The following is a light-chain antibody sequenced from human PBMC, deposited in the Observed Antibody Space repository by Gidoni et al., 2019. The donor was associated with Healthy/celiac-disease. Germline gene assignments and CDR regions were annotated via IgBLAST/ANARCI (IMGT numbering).Light chain of an antibody. CDR3: QQRSNWPLT. CDR1: QSVSSY. Sequence: ESVLTQSPATLSLSPGERATLSCSASQSVSSYLAWYQQKPGQAPRLLIYDASNRATGIPARFSGSGSGTDFTLTISSLEPEDFAVYYCQQRSNWPLTFXGXTKVEIK. J-gene: IGKJ4*01. CDR2: DAS. V-gene: IGKV3-11*01.